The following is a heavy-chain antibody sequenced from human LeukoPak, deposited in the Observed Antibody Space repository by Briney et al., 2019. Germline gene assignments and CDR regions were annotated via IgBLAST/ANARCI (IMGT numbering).Heavy chain of an antibody. Sequence: GGSLRLSCAASGFTFSSYSMNWVRQAPGKGLEWVSSISSSSSYIYYADSVKGRFTISRDNAKNSLYLQMNSLGAEDTAVYYCARDSDGIVVVVAATDAFDIWGQGTMVTVSS. CDR3: ARDSDGIVVVVAATDAFDI. D-gene: IGHD2-15*01. CDR1: GFTFSSYS. CDR2: ISSSSSYI. J-gene: IGHJ3*02. V-gene: IGHV3-21*01.